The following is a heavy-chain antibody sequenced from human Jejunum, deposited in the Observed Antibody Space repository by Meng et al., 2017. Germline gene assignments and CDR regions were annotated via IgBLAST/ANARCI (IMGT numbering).Heavy chain of an antibody. CDR2: IHTSGHN. D-gene: IGHD1-26*01. J-gene: IGHJ3*02. CDR3: ARLTPDPPVGSRRTDAFDI. Sequence: VHMQCQGQGSVHHSPNPCPRLTVSSHSVDSDLDHWNWIPQPAGKGLLWIGRIHTSGHNNQNPSLRSRVTVLLDRSNNQFSLRLTSVTAADTAVYYCARLTPDPPVGSRRTDAFDIWGQGTLVTVSS. CDR1: SHSVDSDLDH. V-gene: IGHV4-61*02.